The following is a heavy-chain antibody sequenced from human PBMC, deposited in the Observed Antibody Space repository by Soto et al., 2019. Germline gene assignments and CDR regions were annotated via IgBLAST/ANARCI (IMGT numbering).Heavy chain of an antibody. CDR2: INPIFGST. CDR3: ATYRDYVFHS. CDR1: GGTFSSYA. J-gene: IGHJ4*02. V-gene: IGHV1-69*12. Sequence: QVQLVQSGAEVKKPGSSVKVSCKASGGTFSSYAISWVRQAPGQGLDWMGVINPIFGSTDYAQRFQDRVTITADESASTAYMELSSLRSDDTAIYYCATYRDYVFHSWSRGTLVSVSS. D-gene: IGHD4-17*01.